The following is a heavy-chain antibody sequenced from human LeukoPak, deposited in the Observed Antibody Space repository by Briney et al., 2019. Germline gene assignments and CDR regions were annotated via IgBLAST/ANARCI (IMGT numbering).Heavy chain of an antibody. CDR3: ARDWGLKTFDL. CDR2: ISYDGSNK. V-gene: IGHV3-30*03. Sequence: PGRSLRLSCAASGFTFSSYGMHWVRQAPGKGLEWVAVISYDGSNKYYADSVKGRFTISRDNSKNTLHLQMDSLRAEDTAVYYCARDWGLKTFDLWGQGTMLTVSS. D-gene: IGHD3-16*01. J-gene: IGHJ3*01. CDR1: GFTFSSYG.